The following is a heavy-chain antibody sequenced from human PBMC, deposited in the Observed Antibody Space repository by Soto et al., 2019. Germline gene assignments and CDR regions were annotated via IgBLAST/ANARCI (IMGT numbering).Heavy chain of an antibody. CDR3: AREGENYLATGGCYPSTRPYYFHGMDV. CDR1: EYTFVGFY. J-gene: IGHJ6*02. Sequence: ASVKVSCKASEYTFVGFYLHWVRQAPGQGLEWMGWTNPNNGGTNYAQQFQGRITMTRDESITTAYMELSGLTSDDTAVYYCAREGENYLATGGCYPSTRPYYFHGMDVWGQGTTVTVS. V-gene: IGHV1-2*02. D-gene: IGHD1-1*01. CDR2: TNPNNGGT.